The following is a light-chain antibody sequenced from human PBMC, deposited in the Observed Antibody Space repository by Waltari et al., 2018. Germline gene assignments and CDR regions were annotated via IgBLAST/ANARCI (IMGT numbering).Light chain of an antibody. CDR1: KSLLVSDDVNTY. CDR3: MQRIELPYT. V-gene: IGKV2-40*01. Sequence: DIVMPQTPLSLPVTPGEPAPISCRFSKSLLVSDDVNTYLDWYMQKPGQSPQLLIYTRSSRVSGVPDRFSGSGSGTDFTLKISRVEAEDVRVYYCMQRIELPYTFGQGTKLEIK. CDR2: TRS. J-gene: IGKJ2*01.